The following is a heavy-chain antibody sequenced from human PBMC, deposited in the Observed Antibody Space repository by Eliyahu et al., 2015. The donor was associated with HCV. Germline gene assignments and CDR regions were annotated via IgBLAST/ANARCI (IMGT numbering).Heavy chain of an antibody. J-gene: IGHJ6*03. D-gene: IGHD3-10*01. V-gene: IGHV3-15*01. Sequence: EVQLVESGGGLVKPGGSLRLSCAASGFXXXKAWMSWVRQAPGKGLEGIGRIKSKTDGGTTDYAAPVKGRFTISRDDSKSTLYLQMNSLKTEDTAVYYCTTGAPGGFDYYLDVWGQGTTVTVSS. CDR3: TTGAPGGFDYYLDV. CDR1: GFXXXKAW. CDR2: IKSKTDGGTT.